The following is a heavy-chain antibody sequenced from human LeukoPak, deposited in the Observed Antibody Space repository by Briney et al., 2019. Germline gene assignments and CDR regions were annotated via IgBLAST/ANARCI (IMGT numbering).Heavy chain of an antibody. CDR3: ARTYRPKYYHNSGSFDY. Sequence: RGSGPTLVNPTQTLTLACIFSGCSLTTSGMCVTWVRQPPGKALQCLARIYWDDDKYYHTSLKTKLNISKDTSKNQAILTMTIKDPGDTATYYCARTYRPKYYHNSGSFDYWGQGTLVTVSS. CDR1: GCSLTTSGMC. CDR2: IYWDDDK. D-gene: IGHD3-22*01. J-gene: IGHJ4*02. V-gene: IGHV2-70*11.